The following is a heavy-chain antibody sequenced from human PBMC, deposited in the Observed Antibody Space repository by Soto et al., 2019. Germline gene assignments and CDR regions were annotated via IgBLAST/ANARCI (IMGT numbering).Heavy chain of an antibody. CDR3: TRGAYAFDI. CDR1: GFTFGDYA. V-gene: IGHV3-49*04. J-gene: IGHJ3*02. Sequence: GGSLRLSCTASGFTFGDYAMSWVRQAPGKGLEWVGFIRSKAYGGTTEYAASVKGRFTISRDDSKSIAYLQMNSLKTEDTAVYYCTRGAYAFDIWGQGTMVTVSS. CDR2: IRSKAYGGTT.